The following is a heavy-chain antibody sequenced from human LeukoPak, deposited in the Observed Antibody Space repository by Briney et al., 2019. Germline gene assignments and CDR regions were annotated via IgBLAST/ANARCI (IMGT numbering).Heavy chain of an antibody. V-gene: IGHV4-59*08. J-gene: IGHJ6*02. Sequence: SGTLSLTCGVSGGSITSTNYWSWVRQPPGKGLEWIGYINYSGSTNSNPSLKSRVTISIDTSKNQFSLKLSSVTAADTAVYYCARHPSYYYGMDVWGQGTTVTVSS. CDR3: ARHPSYYYGMDV. CDR1: GGSITSTNY. CDR2: INYSGST.